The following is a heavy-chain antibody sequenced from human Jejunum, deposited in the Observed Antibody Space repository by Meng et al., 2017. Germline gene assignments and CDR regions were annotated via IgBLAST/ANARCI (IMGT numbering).Heavy chain of an antibody. D-gene: IGHD1-7*01. V-gene: IGHV4-31*03. CDR3: ARLGITETIGGFDP. J-gene: IGHJ5*02. CDR2: IYYTGST. Sequence: QVQLQESGPGLVKPSQTRSLTCTVSGGSLRTGAYYWSWIRQHPGKGLEWIGYIYYTGSTFYNPSLKCRVSISLETSKNQFSLKVTSVTAADTAFYYCARLGITETIGGFDPWGQGILVTVSS. CDR1: GGSLRTGAYY.